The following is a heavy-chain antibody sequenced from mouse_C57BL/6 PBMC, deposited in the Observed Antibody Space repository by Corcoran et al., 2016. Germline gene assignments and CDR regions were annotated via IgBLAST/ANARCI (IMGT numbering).Heavy chain of an antibody. J-gene: IGHJ3*01. CDR1: GYTFTGYW. Sequence: QVQLQQSGAELMKPGASVKLSCKATGYTFTGYWIEWVKQRPGHGLEWIGEILPGSGSTNYNEKFKGKATFTADTSSNTAYMQLSSLTTEDSAIYYCARRDYYGSSYRAWFAYWGQGTLVTVSA. V-gene: IGHV1-9*01. CDR2: ILPGSGST. CDR3: ARRDYYGSSYRAWFAY. D-gene: IGHD1-1*01.